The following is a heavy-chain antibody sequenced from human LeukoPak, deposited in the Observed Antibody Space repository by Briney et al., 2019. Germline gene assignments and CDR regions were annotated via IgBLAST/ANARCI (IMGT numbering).Heavy chain of an antibody. CDR3: ARGLEINYYYDSSGIDY. CDR2: MNPNSGNT. D-gene: IGHD3-22*01. J-gene: IGHJ4*02. Sequence: ASVKVSCKASGYTFTSYDINWVRQATGQGLEWMGWMNPNSGNTGYAQKFKVRVTIPRNTSISTAYMELSSLRSEDTAVYYCARGLEINYYYDSSGIDYWGQGTLVTVSS. V-gene: IGHV1-8*01. CDR1: GYTFTSYD.